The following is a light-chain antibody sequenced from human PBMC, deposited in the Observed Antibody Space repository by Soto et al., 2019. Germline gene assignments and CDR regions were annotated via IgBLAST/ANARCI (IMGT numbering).Light chain of an antibody. Sequence: EIVMKQSPATLSVYQGERATLSCRASQSVGSNLAWYQHKPGQAPRVVIYKASNRATGIPDRFSGSGSGTDFTLTISRLEPEDFAVYYCQQYGSLPWTFGQGTKVDI. J-gene: IGKJ1*01. V-gene: IGKV3-20*01. CDR2: KAS. CDR1: QSVGSN. CDR3: QQYGSLPWT.